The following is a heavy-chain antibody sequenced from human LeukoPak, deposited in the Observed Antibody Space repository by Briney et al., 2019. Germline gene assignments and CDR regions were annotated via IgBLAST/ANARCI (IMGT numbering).Heavy chain of an antibody. V-gene: IGHV3-30*04. J-gene: IGHJ3*02. Sequence: GGSLRLSCAASGFTFSSYAMHWVRQAPGKGLEWVAVTSNDGSNEYYADSVKGRFTISRDNSKNTLYLQMNSLRAEDTAVYYCARDEAYCGGDCYSVLPDAFDIWGQGTMVTVSS. D-gene: IGHD2-21*02. CDR1: GFTFSSYA. CDR3: ARDEAYCGGDCYSVLPDAFDI. CDR2: TSNDGSNE.